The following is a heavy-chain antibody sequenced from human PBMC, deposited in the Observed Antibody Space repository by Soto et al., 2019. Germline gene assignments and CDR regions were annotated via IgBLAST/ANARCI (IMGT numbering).Heavy chain of an antibody. CDR3: ARALDYGDYVRTNAFDI. J-gene: IGHJ3*02. Sequence: QVQLQESGPGLVKPSQTLSLTCTVSGGSISSGGYYWSWIRQHPGTGLEWIGYIYYSGSTYYNPSLKSRVTISVDTSKNQFSLKLSSVTAADTAVYYCARALDYGDYVRTNAFDIWGQGTMVTVSS. V-gene: IGHV4-31*03. CDR1: GGSISSGGYY. D-gene: IGHD4-17*01. CDR2: IYYSGST.